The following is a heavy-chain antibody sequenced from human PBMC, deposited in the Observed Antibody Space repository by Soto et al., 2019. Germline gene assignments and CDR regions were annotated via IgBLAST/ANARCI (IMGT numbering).Heavy chain of an antibody. CDR2: IYYSGQT. J-gene: IGHJ5*02. V-gene: IGHV4-39*01. CDR3: ARHGSS. CDR1: GVSISGSSYY. Sequence: QLQLQESGPGLVKPSETLSLICSVSGVSISGSSYYWGWIRQPPGKGLEWIGSIYYSGQTYYNPSLTSRVTISVDRSKNQFSLNLTSVTATDTAFYYCARHGSSWGQGTLVTVSS.